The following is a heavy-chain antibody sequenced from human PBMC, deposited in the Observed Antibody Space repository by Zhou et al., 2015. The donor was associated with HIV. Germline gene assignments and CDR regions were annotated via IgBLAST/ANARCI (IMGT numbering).Heavy chain of an antibody. V-gene: IGHV1-69*06. J-gene: IGHJ2*01. CDR3: ARDPYYYDSSGYYSLWYFDL. Sequence: QVQLVQSGAEVKRPGSSVKVSCQVSGGMFSSYAISWVRQAPGQGLEWMGGIILISKTSTYAQKFRHGVTITSDNSAGTAYMELSSLRSEDTAVYYCARDPYYYDSSGYYSLWYFDLWGRGTLVTVSS. CDR2: IILISKTS. CDR1: GGMFSSYA. D-gene: IGHD3-22*01.